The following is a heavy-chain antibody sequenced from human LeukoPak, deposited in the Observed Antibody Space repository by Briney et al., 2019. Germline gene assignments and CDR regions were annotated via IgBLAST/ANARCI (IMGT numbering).Heavy chain of an antibody. Sequence: GGSLRLSCAASGFTFSSYTMHWVRQAPGKGLEWVALISYDDSNKYYADSVKGRFTISRDNPANTLYLQMNSLRADDTAVYYCARGRFYSWVLRGAFDVWGQGTMVTVSS. V-gene: IGHV3-30*04. J-gene: IGHJ3*01. CDR2: ISYDDSNK. CDR1: GFTFSSYT. CDR3: ARGRFYSWVLRGAFDV. D-gene: IGHD2-15*01.